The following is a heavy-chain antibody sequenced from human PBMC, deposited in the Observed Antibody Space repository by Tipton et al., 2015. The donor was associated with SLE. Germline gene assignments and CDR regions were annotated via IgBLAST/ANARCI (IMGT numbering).Heavy chain of an antibody. Sequence: TLSLTCAVYGGSFSGYNWSWIRQPPGKGLQWIGEINHTGSTNYNPSLKSRVTISVDTSKNQFSLKLSSVTAADTAVYYCARDYSPEAYFDYWGQGTLVTVSS. D-gene: IGHD3-10*01. V-gene: IGHV4-34*01. CDR2: INHTGST. CDR1: GGSFSGYN. J-gene: IGHJ4*02. CDR3: ARDYSPEAYFDY.